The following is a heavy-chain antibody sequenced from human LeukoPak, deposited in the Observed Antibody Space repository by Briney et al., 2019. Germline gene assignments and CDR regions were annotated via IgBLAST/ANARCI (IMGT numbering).Heavy chain of an antibody. V-gene: IGHV1-2*02. D-gene: IGHD3-22*01. Sequence: ASVKVSCKASGYTFSDYYIHWVRQAPGXXXXWMGWINPKSGGTNYAQRFQGRVTMTRDTSISTAYMEVTRLTSDDTAVYYCARDSKIKMIVVVLDPFDIWGQGTTVTVSS. CDR3: ARDSKIKMIVVVLDPFDI. CDR1: GYTFSDYY. CDR2: INPKSGGT. J-gene: IGHJ3*02.